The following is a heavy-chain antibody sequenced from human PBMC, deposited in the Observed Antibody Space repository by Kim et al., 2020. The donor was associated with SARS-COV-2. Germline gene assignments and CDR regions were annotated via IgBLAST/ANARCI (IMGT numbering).Heavy chain of an antibody. J-gene: IGHJ6*02. V-gene: IGHV4-4*07. D-gene: IGHD3-16*01. Sequence: HPARKMRVTMSVDTSKNLFSLTLSSVTAADTAVYYCARAVSSYYYGMDVWGQGTTVTVSS. CDR3: ARAVSSYYYGMDV.